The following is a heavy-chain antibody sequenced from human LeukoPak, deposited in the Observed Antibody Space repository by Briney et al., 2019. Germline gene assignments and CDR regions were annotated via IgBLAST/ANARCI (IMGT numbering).Heavy chain of an antibody. CDR2: ISYDGSNK. CDR1: GFTFSSYA. D-gene: IGHD5-24*01. Sequence: GGSLRLSCAASGFTFSSYAMHWVRQAPGKGLEWVAVISYDGSNKYYADSVKGRFTISRDNSKNTLYLQMNSLRAEDTAVYYCAREARDGYNLDAFDIWGQGTMVTVSS. CDR3: AREARDGYNLDAFDI. J-gene: IGHJ3*02. V-gene: IGHV3-30-3*01.